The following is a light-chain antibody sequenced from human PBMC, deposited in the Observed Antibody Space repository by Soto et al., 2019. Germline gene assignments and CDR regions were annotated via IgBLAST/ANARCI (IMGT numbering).Light chain of an antibody. CDR1: SSDVGGYKY. Sequence: QSALTQPPSASGSPGQSVTISCTGTSSDVGGYKYVSWYQQHPGKAPKLLIYEVSKRPSGVPDRFSGSKSGNTASLTVSGLQAADAADYYCSSYAGIYNWVFGGGTKLTVL. CDR3: SSYAGIYNWV. J-gene: IGLJ3*02. V-gene: IGLV2-8*01. CDR2: EVS.